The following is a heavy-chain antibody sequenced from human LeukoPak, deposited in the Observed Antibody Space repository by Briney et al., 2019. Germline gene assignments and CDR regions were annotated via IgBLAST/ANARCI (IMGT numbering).Heavy chain of an antibody. J-gene: IGHJ3*02. CDR2: IYSGGST. V-gene: IGHV3-66*01. CDR3: ARDSPMTRAFDI. CDR1: GFTFSSYA. Sequence: PGGSLRLSCAASGFTFSSYAMSWVRQAPGKGLEWVSVIYSGGSTYYADSVKGRFTISRDNSKNTLYLQMNSLRAEDTAVYYCARDSPMTRAFDIWGQGTMVTVSS. D-gene: IGHD4-11*01.